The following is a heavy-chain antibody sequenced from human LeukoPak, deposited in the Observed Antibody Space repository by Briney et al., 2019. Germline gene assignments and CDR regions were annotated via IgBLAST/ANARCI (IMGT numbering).Heavy chain of an antibody. Sequence: SVKVSCKASGVTFSSHAISWVRQAPGQGLEWMGRIIPLVDIANYTQKFQGRLTITADKSTSTAYMELSSLRSEDTAVYYCARDLTVTLNYYYYYGMDVWGQGTMVTVSS. J-gene: IGHJ6*02. CDR1: GVTFSSHA. V-gene: IGHV1-69*04. D-gene: IGHD4-11*01. CDR2: IIPLVDIA. CDR3: ARDLTVTLNYYYYYGMDV.